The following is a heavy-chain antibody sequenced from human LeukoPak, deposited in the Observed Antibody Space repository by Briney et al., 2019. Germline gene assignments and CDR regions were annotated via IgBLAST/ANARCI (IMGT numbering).Heavy chain of an antibody. CDR2: ISSDGDNT. J-gene: IGHJ4*02. D-gene: IGHD4-17*01. CDR1: GFISSNYG. V-gene: IGHV3-64D*06. Sequence: PGGSLRLSRSASGFISSNYGMYWVRQAPGKGLEFVSAISSDGDNTFYADSVKGRFTISRDNSKNTLYLQTSSLRGEDTAVYYCVRVNDYGDRNLYYFGYWGQGTLVTVSS. CDR3: VRVNDYGDRNLYYFGY.